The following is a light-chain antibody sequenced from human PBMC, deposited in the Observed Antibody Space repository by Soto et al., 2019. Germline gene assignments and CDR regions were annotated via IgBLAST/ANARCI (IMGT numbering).Light chain of an antibody. J-gene: IGKJ5*01. Sequence: ELVLTQSPATLSLSPGERAILSCRASQSVSTFLAWFQQKPGQPPRLLIYNASNRTTGIPARFSGSGSGTDFTVNISSLEPEDFAVYYCQQRGDRPPITFGKGTRLEIK. CDR2: NAS. CDR3: QQRGDRPPIT. CDR1: QSVSTF. V-gene: IGKV3-11*01.